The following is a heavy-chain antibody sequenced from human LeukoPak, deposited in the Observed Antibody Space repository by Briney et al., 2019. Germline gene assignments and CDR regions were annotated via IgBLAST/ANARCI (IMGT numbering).Heavy chain of an antibody. CDR2: ISSSGTTR. J-gene: IGHJ4*02. Sequence: GGSLRLSCAASGFAFSDYYMTWIRQAPGKGLEWISYISSSGTTRYYADSVQGRFTISRDNAKNSLYLQMSSLRAEDTAVYYCAREGRRTYDDFDYWGQGTLVTVSS. CDR1: GFAFSDYY. CDR3: AREGRRTYDDFDY. D-gene: IGHD3-3*01. V-gene: IGHV3-11*04.